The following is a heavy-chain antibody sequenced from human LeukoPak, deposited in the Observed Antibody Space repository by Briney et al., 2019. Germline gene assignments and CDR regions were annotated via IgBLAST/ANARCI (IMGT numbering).Heavy chain of an antibody. Sequence: SETLSLTCAVYGGSFTGYYWTWIRQPPGKGLEWIAEINHSGITNYNPSLKSRVITSVDTSMNQFSLKLTSVTAADTAVYYCARLCCYSGYYYYMDVWGKGTTVTVSS. V-gene: IGHV4-34*01. J-gene: IGHJ6*03. D-gene: IGHD2-15*01. CDR1: GGSFTGYY. CDR3: ARLCCYSGYYYYMDV. CDR2: INHSGIT.